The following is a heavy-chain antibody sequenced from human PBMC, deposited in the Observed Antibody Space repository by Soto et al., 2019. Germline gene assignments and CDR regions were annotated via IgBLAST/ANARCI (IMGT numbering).Heavy chain of an antibody. Sequence: SETLSLTCAVSGGSISSGGYYWSWIRQHPGKGLEWIGYIYYSGSTYYNPSLKSRVTISVDTSKNQFSLKLSSVTAADTAVYYCARDRATVTTYFDYWGQGTLVTVSS. V-gene: IGHV4-31*11. CDR3: ARDRATVTTYFDY. CDR1: GGSISSGGYY. J-gene: IGHJ4*02. CDR2: IYYSGST. D-gene: IGHD4-17*01.